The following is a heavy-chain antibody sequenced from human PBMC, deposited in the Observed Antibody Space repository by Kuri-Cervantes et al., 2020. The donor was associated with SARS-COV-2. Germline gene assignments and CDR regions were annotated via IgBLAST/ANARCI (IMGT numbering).Heavy chain of an antibody. D-gene: IGHD2-21*01. V-gene: IGHV3-30*18. CDR1: GFNFSTTD. CDR3: AKDRAGVLDF. Sequence: GESLKISCVASGFNFSTTDMHWVRQAPGKGLEWVTFISSDGKNKKCMASGKGRFAISRDNSQNTLHLQMKSLRDEDTAIYYCAKDRAGVLDFWGQGTLVTVSS. CDR2: ISSDGKNK. J-gene: IGHJ4*02.